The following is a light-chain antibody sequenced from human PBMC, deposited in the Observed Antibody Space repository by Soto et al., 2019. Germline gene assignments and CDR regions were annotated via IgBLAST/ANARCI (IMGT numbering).Light chain of an antibody. CDR1: SSDVGGYNY. Sequence: QSALTQPASMSGSPGQSITISCTGTSSDVGGYNYVSWYQHHPGKAPKVMISDVSNRPSGVSNRFSGSKSGNTASLTISGLQAEDEADYYCCSYTSSNTYVFGTGTQLTVL. V-gene: IGLV2-14*03. CDR2: DVS. J-gene: IGLJ1*01. CDR3: CSYTSSNTYV.